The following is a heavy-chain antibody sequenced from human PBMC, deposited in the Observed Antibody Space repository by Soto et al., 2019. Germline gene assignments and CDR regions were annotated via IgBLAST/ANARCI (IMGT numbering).Heavy chain of an antibody. J-gene: IGHJ6*02. CDR2: IYHSGST. V-gene: IGHV4-30-2*01. Sequence: SETLSLTCAVSGGSISSGGYSWSWIRQPPGKGLEWIGYIYHSGSTYYNPSPKSRVTISVDRSKNQFSLKLSSVTAADTAVYYCARADYYYGMDVWGQGTTVTVSS. CDR1: GGSISSGGYS. CDR3: ARADYYYGMDV.